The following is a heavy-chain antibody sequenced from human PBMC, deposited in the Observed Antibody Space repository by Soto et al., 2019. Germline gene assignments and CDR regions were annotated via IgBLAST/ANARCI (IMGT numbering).Heavy chain of an antibody. D-gene: IGHD4-17*01. CDR2: IYYSGST. CDR3: ARESDYGEARWFDP. J-gene: IGHJ5*02. V-gene: IGHV4-31*03. CDR1: GGSISSGGYY. Sequence: PSETLSLTCTVSGGSISSGGYYWSWIRQHPGKGLEWIGYIYYSGSTYYNPSLKSRVTISVDTSKNQFSLKLSSVTAADTAVYYCARESDYGEARWFDPWGQGTLVTVSS.